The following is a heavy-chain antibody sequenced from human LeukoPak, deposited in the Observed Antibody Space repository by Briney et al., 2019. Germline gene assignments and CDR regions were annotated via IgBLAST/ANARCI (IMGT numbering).Heavy chain of an antibody. Sequence: GGSLRLSCAASGLTGSHNYVSWVRQAPGKGLEWVSAIHTSGDTCYADSVKGRFTISRDNAKNTLYLQMNGLRAEDTAAYYCAREGGGAFLDAFDIWGQGTKVTVSS. D-gene: IGHD2-21*01. J-gene: IGHJ3*02. V-gene: IGHV3-53*01. CDR2: IHTSGDT. CDR3: AREGGGAFLDAFDI. CDR1: GLTGSHNY.